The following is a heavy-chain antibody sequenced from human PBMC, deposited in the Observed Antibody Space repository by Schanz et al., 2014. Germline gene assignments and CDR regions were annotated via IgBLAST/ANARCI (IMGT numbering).Heavy chain of an antibody. D-gene: IGHD5-12*01. CDR1: GYTFTVYY. CDR3: ARVTTGYDS. J-gene: IGHJ4*02. V-gene: IGHV1-2*02. Sequence: QVQLVQSGAEVKKPGASVKVSCKASGYTFTVYYMHWVRQAPGQGLEWLGWINPNSGATRSEQKFKGRVNMTRDTSSRTVYMQISSLTSDDTAIYYCARVTTGYDSWGQGTLVTVSS. CDR2: INPNSGAT.